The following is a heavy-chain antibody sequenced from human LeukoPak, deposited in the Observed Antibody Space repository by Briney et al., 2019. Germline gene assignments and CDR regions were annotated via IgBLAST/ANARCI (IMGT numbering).Heavy chain of an antibody. V-gene: IGHV3-13*01. Sequence: GGSLRLSCAASGFTFSSYWMHWVRQTTGKGLEWVSGIVTAGATYYPDSVKGRFTISRENVKNSLYLQMNNLRAGDTAVYYCARATAGFDYWGQGTLVTVSS. CDR3: ARATAGFDY. CDR2: IVTAGAT. J-gene: IGHJ4*02. CDR1: GFTFSSYW.